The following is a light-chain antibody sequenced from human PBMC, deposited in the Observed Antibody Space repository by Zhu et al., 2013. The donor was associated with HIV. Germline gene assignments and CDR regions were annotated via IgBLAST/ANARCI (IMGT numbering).Light chain of an antibody. CDR1: QDISNY. V-gene: IGKV1-17*03. CDR3: LQDYNYPPT. CDR2: AAS. Sequence: DIQMTQSPSAMSASVGDRVTITCRASQDISNYLAWFQQKPGQVPKRLIFAASSLHSGVPSRFSGSGSGTEFTLTISSLQPEDCATYYCLQDYNYPPTFGQGTKVEVK. J-gene: IGKJ1*01.